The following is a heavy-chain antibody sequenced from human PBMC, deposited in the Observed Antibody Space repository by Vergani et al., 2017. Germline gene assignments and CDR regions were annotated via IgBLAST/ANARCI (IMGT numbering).Heavy chain of an antibody. V-gene: IGHV4-31*03. Sequence: QVQLQESGPGLVKPSQTLSLTCTVSGGSIRSGGYYWSWIRQYPGKGLEWIGCIYYSGSTFYNPSLKSRVTISVDTSKNLFSLKLSSVTAADTAVYFCAGGSCLGGSCYKPLFDYWGQGILVTVSS. D-gene: IGHD2-15*01. J-gene: IGHJ4*02. CDR3: AGGSCLGGSCYKPLFDY. CDR1: GGSIRSGGYY. CDR2: IYYSGST.